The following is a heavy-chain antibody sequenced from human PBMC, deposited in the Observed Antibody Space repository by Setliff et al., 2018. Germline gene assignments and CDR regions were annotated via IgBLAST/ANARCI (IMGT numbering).Heavy chain of an antibody. J-gene: IGHJ6*02. CDR2: ISSSSSTI. D-gene: IGHD3-10*01. V-gene: IGHV3-48*04. Sequence: GGSLRLSCAASGFTFSSYWMSWVRQAPGKGLEWVSYISSSSSTIYYADSVNGRFTISRDNAKNSLYLQMNSLRAEDTAVYYCARDHVYGSQYYYYYYGMDVWGQGTTVTVSS. CDR1: GFTFSSYW. CDR3: ARDHVYGSQYYYYYYGMDV.